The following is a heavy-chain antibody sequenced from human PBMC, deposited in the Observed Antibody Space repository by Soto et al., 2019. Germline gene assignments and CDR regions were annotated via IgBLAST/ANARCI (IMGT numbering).Heavy chain of an antibody. CDR2: IYYSGST. J-gene: IGHJ5*02. V-gene: IGHV4-30-4*01. CDR1: GGSISSGDYY. Sequence: QVQLQESGPGLVKPSQTLSLTCTVSGGSISSGDYYWSWIRQPPGKGLEWIGYIYYSGSTFYNPSLKSRLTISVDTSKNQFSLKLISVTAADTAVYYCARERPDGARLDPWGQGTLVTVSS. D-gene: IGHD6-6*01. CDR3: ARERPDGARLDP.